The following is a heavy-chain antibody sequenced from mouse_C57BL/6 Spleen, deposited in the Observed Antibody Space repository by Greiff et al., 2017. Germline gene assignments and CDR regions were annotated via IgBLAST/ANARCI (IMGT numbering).Heavy chain of an antibody. V-gene: IGHV1-64*01. Sequence: QVQLQQPGAELVKPGASVKLSCKASGYTFTSYWMHWVKQRPGQGLEWIGRIHPSTGSTNYNEKFKSKATLTVDKSSSTAYMQLISLTSEDSAVYYFDGYYYGSSRYAMDYWGQGTSVTVSS. J-gene: IGHJ4*01. CDR1: GYTFTSYW. CDR3: DGYYYGSSRYAMDY. D-gene: IGHD1-1*01. CDR2: IHPSTGST.